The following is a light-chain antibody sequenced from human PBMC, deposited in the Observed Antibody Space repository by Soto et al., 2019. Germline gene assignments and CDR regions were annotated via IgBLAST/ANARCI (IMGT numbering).Light chain of an antibody. CDR3: QQYTDWPTT. CDR2: DAS. V-gene: IGKV3D-20*02. Sequence: EIVLTQSPGTLSLSPGERATLSCRASQSVSSGYLAWYQQKAGQAPRLLIYDASSRATGIPDRFSGGGSGTDFTLTVTSLQSEDFGIYYCQQYTDWPTTFGRGTKVDIK. CDR1: QSVSSGY. J-gene: IGKJ1*01.